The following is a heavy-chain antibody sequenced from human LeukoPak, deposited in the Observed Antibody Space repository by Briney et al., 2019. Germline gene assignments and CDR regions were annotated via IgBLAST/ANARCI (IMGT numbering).Heavy chain of an antibody. CDR2: ISAYNGNT. V-gene: IGHV1-18*04. J-gene: IGHJ4*02. Sequence: ASVKVSCKASGYTFTGYYMHWVRQAPGQGLEWMGWISAYNGNTNYAQKLQGRVTMTTDTSTSTAYMELRSLRSDDTAVYYCARNGDYEQNYFDYWGQGTRVTVSS. D-gene: IGHD4-17*01. CDR3: ARNGDYEQNYFDY. CDR1: GYTFTGYY.